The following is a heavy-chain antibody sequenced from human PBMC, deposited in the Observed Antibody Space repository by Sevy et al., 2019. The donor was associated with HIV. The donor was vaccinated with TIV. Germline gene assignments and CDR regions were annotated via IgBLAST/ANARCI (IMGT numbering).Heavy chain of an antibody. V-gene: IGHV3-33*01. CDR2: IWYDGSNK. D-gene: IGHD3-22*01. CDR3: ARVRYYDSRGAFDI. Sequence: GGSLRLSCAASGFTFSSYGMHWVRQAPGKGLEWVAVIWYDGSNKYYADSVKGRFTISRDNSKNTLYLQMNSPRAEDTAVYYCARVRYYDSRGAFDIWGQGTMVTVSS. CDR1: GFTFSSYG. J-gene: IGHJ3*02.